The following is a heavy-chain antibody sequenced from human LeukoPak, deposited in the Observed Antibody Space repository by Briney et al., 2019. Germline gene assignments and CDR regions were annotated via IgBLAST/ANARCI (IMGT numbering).Heavy chain of an antibody. CDR1: GGSISSYY. V-gene: IGHV4-30-4*01. Sequence: SETLSLTCTVSGGSISSYYWSWIRQPPGKGLEWIGYIFYLGNTYYTPSLKSRVTISVDTSKNQFSLKLSSVTAADTAVYYCARKYPDHWFDPWGQGTLVTVSS. J-gene: IGHJ5*02. D-gene: IGHD6-6*01. CDR3: ARKYPDHWFDP. CDR2: IFYLGNT.